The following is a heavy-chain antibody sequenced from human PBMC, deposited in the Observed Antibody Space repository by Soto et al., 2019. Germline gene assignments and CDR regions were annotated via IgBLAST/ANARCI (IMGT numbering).Heavy chain of an antibody. V-gene: IGHV4-4*02. D-gene: IGHD1-7*01. J-gene: IGHJ4*02. CDR1: SGSISTSNW. Sequence: SETLSLTCAVSSGSISTSNWWSWVRQPPGKGLEWIGEIYHSGSTNYNPSLKSRVTISVDKSKNQFSLKLSSVTAADTAVYYCARKITGPNGFDYWGQGTMVTVSS. CDR3: ARKITGPNGFDY. CDR2: IYHSGST.